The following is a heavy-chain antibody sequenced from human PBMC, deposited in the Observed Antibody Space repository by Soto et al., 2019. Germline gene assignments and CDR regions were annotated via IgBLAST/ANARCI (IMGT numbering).Heavy chain of an antibody. J-gene: IGHJ4*01. D-gene: IGHD6-13*01. Sequence: GGSLRLSCAASGFNFNSYPIHWVRQAPGQGLEGVALISSNGLEKHYADSVRGRFTISRDDSKNSLYLDMTSLRDDDTALYYCAREERAAYFNSWGHGTLVTVSS. CDR2: ISSNGLEK. V-gene: IGHV3-30-3*01. CDR3: AREERAAYFNS. CDR1: GFNFNSYP.